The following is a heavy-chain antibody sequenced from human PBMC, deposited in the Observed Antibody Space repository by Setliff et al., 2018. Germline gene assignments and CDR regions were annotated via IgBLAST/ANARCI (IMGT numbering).Heavy chain of an antibody. CDR3: LRLVRYCTKIACQATSGDEV. CDR2: IGVYTGRT. Sequence: ASVKVSCKASGYTFSESIVSWVRQAPGQGLEWMGWIGVYTGRTSSAQKFQDRLTMMTEKSTNMAYMELRGLTSNDTAVYYCLRLVRYCTKIACQATSGDEVWGLGTLVTVSS. J-gene: IGHJ4*02. V-gene: IGHV1-18*01. CDR1: GYTFSESI. D-gene: IGHD2-8*01.